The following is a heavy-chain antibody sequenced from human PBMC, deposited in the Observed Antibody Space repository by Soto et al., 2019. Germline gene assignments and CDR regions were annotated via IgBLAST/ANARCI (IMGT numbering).Heavy chain of an antibody. CDR2: ISPGSRYP. Sequence: GWSLRLSCARSGFTFSDYYMSWIRQAPGKGLEWLSYISPGSRYPAYADSVKGRFTISRDNARRSLSLQMNSLTVDDTAIYYCVRGGGGGLFDPWGQGSMVAVSS. J-gene: IGHJ5*02. V-gene: IGHV3-11*06. CDR3: VRGGGGGLFDP. D-gene: IGHD2-15*01. CDR1: GFTFSDYY.